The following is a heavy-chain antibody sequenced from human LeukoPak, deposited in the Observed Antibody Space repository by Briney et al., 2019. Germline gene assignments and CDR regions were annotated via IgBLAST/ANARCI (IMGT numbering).Heavy chain of an antibody. CDR3: AKDRSDNNTWYAGSH. CDR2: ISTDGTVT. CDR1: GFIFSNYY. V-gene: IGHV3-74*01. Sequence: GGSLRLSCAASGFIFSNYYMHWVRQPPGKGLVWVSHISTDGTVTAYADSVKGRFTVSRDNSKNTLYLQMSSLSAEDSAVYYCAKDRSDNNTWYAGSHWGQGTLVTVSS. J-gene: IGHJ4*02. D-gene: IGHD2-8*01.